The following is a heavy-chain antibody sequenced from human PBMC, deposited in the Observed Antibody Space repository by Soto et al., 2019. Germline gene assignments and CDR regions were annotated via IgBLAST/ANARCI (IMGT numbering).Heavy chain of an antibody. CDR2: SSGSGSGGST. D-gene: IGHD4-4*01. J-gene: IGHJ4*02. CDR3: AKDRYDYRNYVFAY. Sequence: EVQLLESGGGLVQPGGSLRLSCAASGFTFTNYAMTWVRQAPGKGLEWVSISSGSGSGGSTNYADSVKGRFTISRDNSKKTLYLQMNSLRVEDTAVYYCAKDRYDYRNYVFAYWGQGTLVTVSS. CDR1: GFTFTNYA. V-gene: IGHV3-23*01.